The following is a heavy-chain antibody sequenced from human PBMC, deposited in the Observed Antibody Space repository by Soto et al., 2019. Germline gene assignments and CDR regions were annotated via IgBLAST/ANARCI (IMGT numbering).Heavy chain of an antibody. CDR1: GFSLSIARMG. CDR3: ARDWGSKSPIDY. V-gene: IGHV2-26*01. D-gene: IGHD3-16*01. J-gene: IGHJ4*02. CDR2: IFSNDEK. Sequence: SGPTLVNPTETLTLTCTVSGFSLSIARMGVSWIRQPPGKALEWLAHIFSNDEKSYSTSLKSRLTISKDTSKSQVVLTMTNMDPVDTATYYCARDWGSKSPIDYWGQGTLVTVSS.